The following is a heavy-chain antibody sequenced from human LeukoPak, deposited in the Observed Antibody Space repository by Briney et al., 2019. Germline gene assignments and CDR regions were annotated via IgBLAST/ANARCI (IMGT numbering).Heavy chain of an antibody. CDR3: ASSYSNGWYDY. D-gene: IGHD4-11*01. V-gene: IGHV4-31*03. CDR1: LASISSGGYY. J-gene: IGHJ4*02. Sequence: PSETLSLTCTVSLASISSGGYYWRWIRQLPGTGLEWIGYIYDSGTIHSNPSLKSRLTLSVDTSKNQLSLRLTSVTAADTAVYYCASSYSNGWYDYWGQGTLVTVSS. CDR2: IYDSGTI.